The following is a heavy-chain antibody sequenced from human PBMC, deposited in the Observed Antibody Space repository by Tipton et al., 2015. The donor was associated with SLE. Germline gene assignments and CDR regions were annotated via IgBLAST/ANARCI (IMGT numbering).Heavy chain of an antibody. V-gene: IGHV3-30*02. D-gene: IGHD5-12*01. Sequence: SLRLSCAASGFSFNNYGMHWVRQAPGKGLEWVAFVRYDGVNRYYADSVKGRFTISRDNSKNTLYLQMNSLRAEDTAVYYCAKFGYWSGYDLVDYWGQGTLVTVSS. CDR3: AKFGYWSGYDLVDY. CDR2: VRYDGVNR. CDR1: GFSFNNYG. J-gene: IGHJ4*02.